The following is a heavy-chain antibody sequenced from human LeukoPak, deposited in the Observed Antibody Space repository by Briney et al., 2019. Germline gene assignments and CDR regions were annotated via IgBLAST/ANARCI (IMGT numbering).Heavy chain of an antibody. D-gene: IGHD5-18*01. Sequence: GGSLRLSCAASGFTFSSYWIHWVRQAPGKGLVWVSRISDDGSSTIYADSVKGRFTVSRDNAKNTLYLQMNGLRAEDTAVYYCAREKHSYGFDYWGQGTLVTVSS. J-gene: IGHJ4*02. CDR2: ISDDGSST. CDR1: GFTFSSYW. CDR3: AREKHSYGFDY. V-gene: IGHV3-74*01.